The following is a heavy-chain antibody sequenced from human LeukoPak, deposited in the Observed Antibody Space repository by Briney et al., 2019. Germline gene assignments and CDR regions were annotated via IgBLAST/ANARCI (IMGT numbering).Heavy chain of an antibody. CDR1: GGSFSGYY. CDR2: INHSGST. J-gene: IGHJ5*02. D-gene: IGHD1-14*01. Sequence: SETLSLTCAVYGGSFSGYYWSWIRQPPGKGLEWIGEINHSGSTNYNPSLKSRVTISVDTSKNRFSLKLSSVTAADTAVYYCARHIRSYHRKDNWFDPWGQGTLVTVSS. CDR3: ARHIRSYHRKDNWFDP. V-gene: IGHV4-34*01.